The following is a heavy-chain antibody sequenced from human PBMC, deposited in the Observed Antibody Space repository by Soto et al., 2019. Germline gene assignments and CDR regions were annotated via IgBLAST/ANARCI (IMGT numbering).Heavy chain of an antibody. J-gene: IGHJ6*02. CDR1: GYNFTTSA. CDR3: ARDQVEKSGYRENGMDV. V-gene: IGHV1-3*01. Sequence: ASVKVSCKSSGYNFTTSAIHWVRQAPGQRLEWMGWISGGTGNTYYSQKFQGRVTISRDTSASTAYLELSRLTSEDTSVIYCARDQVEKSGYRENGMDVWGQGTTVTVSS. D-gene: IGHD5-12*01. CDR2: ISGGTGNT.